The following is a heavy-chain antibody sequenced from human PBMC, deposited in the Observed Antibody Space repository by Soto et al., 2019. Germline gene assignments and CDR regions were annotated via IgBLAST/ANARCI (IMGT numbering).Heavy chain of an antibody. CDR2: ISVSGNII. J-gene: IGHJ4*02. CDR1: GFTFSTYE. Sequence: GGSLRLSCAASGFTFSTYEFNWVRQAPGRGLEWISYISVSGNIIKYAESVKGRFTISRDNADNSLHLHMSNLRVDDTALYFCVRDTMTASAAASLDYWGQGTQVTVSS. V-gene: IGHV3-48*03. D-gene: IGHD2-2*01. CDR3: VRDTMTASAAASLDY.